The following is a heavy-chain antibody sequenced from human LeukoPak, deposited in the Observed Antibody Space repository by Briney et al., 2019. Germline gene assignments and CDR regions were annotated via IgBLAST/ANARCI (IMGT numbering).Heavy chain of an antibody. Sequence: SETLSLTCTVSGNSFGDYYWSWIRQPAGKGLEWIGRIYSRGTTYNPSLKDRVTMSADTSRNHVSLTLNSVTAADTAVYYCARDSGTTGEVKFDPWGQGTLVTVSS. CDR1: GNSFGDYY. CDR2: IYSRGT. D-gene: IGHD3-10*01. CDR3: ARDSGTTGEVKFDP. J-gene: IGHJ5*02. V-gene: IGHV4-4*07.